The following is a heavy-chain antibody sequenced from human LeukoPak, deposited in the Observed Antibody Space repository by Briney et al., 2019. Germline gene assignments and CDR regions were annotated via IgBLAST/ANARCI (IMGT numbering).Heavy chain of an antibody. Sequence: SQTLSLTCTVSGGSISSGGYYWSWIRQHPGKGLEWIGYIYYSGSTYYNPSLKSRVTISVDTSKNQFSLKLSSVTAADTAVYYCARDQRYDSSGYYWFDPWGQGTLVTDSS. CDR1: GGSISSGGYY. J-gene: IGHJ5*02. D-gene: IGHD3-22*01. CDR2: IYYSGST. CDR3: ARDQRYDSSGYYWFDP. V-gene: IGHV4-31*03.